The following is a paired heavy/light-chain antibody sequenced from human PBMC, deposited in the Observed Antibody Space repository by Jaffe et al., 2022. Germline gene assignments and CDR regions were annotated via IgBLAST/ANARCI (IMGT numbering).Light chain of an antibody. V-gene: IGKV3-11*01. CDR3: QQRSNWPIFT. J-gene: IGKJ3*01. Sequence: EIVLTQSPATLSLSPGERATLSCRASQSVSSYLAWYQQKPGQAPRLLIYDASNRATGIPARFSGSGSGTDFTLTISSLEPEDFAVYYCQQRSNWPIFTFGPGTKVDIK. CDR1: QSVSSY. CDR2: DAS.
Heavy chain of an antibody. D-gene: IGHD3-10*01. CDR3: AHLGGVTMVQGHDAFDI. CDR2: ISSSSSYI. CDR1: GFTFSSYS. V-gene: IGHV3-21*01. Sequence: EVQLVESGGGLVKPGGSLRLSCAASGFTFSSYSMNWVRQAPGKGLEWVSSISSSSSYIYYADSVKGRFTISRDNAKNSLYLQMNSLRAEDTAVYYCAHLGGVTMVQGHDAFDIWGQGTMVTVSS. J-gene: IGHJ3*02.